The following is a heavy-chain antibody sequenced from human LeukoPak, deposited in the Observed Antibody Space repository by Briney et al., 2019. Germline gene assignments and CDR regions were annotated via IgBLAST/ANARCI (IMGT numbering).Heavy chain of an antibody. J-gene: IGHJ5*02. V-gene: IGHV1-18*01. D-gene: IGHD2/OR15-2a*01. CDR2: VSAYSVNT. CDR1: GYTFTNYA. CDR3: AREGRLMSDTTVHP. Sequence: ASVKVSCKASGYTFTNYAVSWLRQAPGQTREWIGWVSAYSVNTNYAQNFHDRLSMTPDPSTSTAYMELRSLTSEDTAVYYCAREGRLMSDTTVHPWGQGTLVTVSP.